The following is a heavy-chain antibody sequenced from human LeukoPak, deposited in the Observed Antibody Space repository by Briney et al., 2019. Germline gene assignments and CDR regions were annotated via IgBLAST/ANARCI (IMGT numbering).Heavy chain of an antibody. V-gene: IGHV4-59*01. J-gene: IGHJ3*02. CDR3: ARDRRTSSTPNDAFDI. Sequence: SETLSLTCTVSGGSISSYYWSWIRQPPGKGLEWIGYMYYTGSTNYNPSLEGRVTISVDRSKNQFSLKLSSVTAADTALYYCARDRRTSSTPNDAFDIWGQGTLVTVSS. D-gene: IGHD6-13*01. CDR1: GGSISSYY. CDR2: MYYTGST.